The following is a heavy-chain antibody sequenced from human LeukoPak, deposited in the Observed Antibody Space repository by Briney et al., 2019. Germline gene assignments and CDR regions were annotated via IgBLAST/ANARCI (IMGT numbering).Heavy chain of an antibody. CDR2: ISGSGGST. CDR1: GFTFSSYA. Sequence: GGSLRLSCAASGFTFSSYAMSWVRQTPGKGLEWVSAISGSGGSTYYADSVKGRFTISRDNSKNTLYLQMNSLRAEDTAVYYCAKDPPTFCYDTSGYYPGYYWGQGTLVTVSS. J-gene: IGHJ4*02. D-gene: IGHD3-22*01. CDR3: AKDPPTFCYDTSGYYPGYY. V-gene: IGHV3-23*01.